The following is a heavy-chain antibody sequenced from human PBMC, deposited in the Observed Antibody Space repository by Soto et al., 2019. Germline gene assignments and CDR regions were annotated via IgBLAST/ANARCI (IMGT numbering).Heavy chain of an antibody. D-gene: IGHD3-22*01. CDR1: GGTFSSYA. CDR3: ARTLSYYDSSGYLFY. CDR2: IIPIFGTA. J-gene: IGHJ4*02. V-gene: IGHV1-69*13. Sequence: SVKVSCKASGGTFSSYAISWVRQAPGQGLEWMGGIIPIFGTANYAQKFQGRVTITADESTSTAYTELSSLRSEDTAVYYCARTLSYYDSSGYLFYWGQGTLVTVSS.